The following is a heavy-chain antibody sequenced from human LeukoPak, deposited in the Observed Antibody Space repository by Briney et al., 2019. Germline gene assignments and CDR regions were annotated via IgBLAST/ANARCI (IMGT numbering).Heavy chain of an antibody. CDR1: GFTFSSYA. J-gene: IGHJ4*02. V-gene: IGHV3-30*04. CDR2: ISYDGSNK. D-gene: IGHD3-22*01. Sequence: GGSLRLSCAASGFTFSSYAMHWVRQAPGKGLEWVAVISYDGSNKYYADSVKGRFTISRDNSKNTLYLQMNSLRAEDTAVYYCARGITMIVVGNFDYWGQGTLVTVSS. CDR3: ARGITMIVVGNFDY.